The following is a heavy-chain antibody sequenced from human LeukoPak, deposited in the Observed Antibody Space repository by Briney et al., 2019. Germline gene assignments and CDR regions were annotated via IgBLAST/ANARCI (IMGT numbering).Heavy chain of an antibody. CDR3: ARVAYSSGWYGRDYYYYYMDV. D-gene: IGHD6-19*01. J-gene: IGHJ6*03. V-gene: IGHV4-59*12. Sequence: SETLSLTCTVSGGSISSYYWSWIRQTPGKGLEWIGFIYYSGSTNYNPSLKSRVTISVDTSKNQFSLKLSSVTAADTAVYYCARVAYSSGWYGRDYYYYYMDVWGKGTTVTISS. CDR1: GGSISSYY. CDR2: IYYSGST.